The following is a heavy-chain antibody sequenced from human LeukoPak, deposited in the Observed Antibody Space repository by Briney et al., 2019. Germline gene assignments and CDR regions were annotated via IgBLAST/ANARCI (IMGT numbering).Heavy chain of an antibody. CDR3: AKDRYCSSTSCPTDH. D-gene: IGHD2-2*01. CDR1: GFTFDEYA. J-gene: IGHJ4*02. Sequence: PGGSLGLSCAASGFTFDEYAMHWVRQAPGKGLEWVSLISGDGSKTYYADSVKGRFTISRDNNKNSLYLQMNSLRTEDTALYYCAKDRYCSSTSCPTDHWGQGTLVTVSS. CDR2: ISGDGSKT. V-gene: IGHV3-43*02.